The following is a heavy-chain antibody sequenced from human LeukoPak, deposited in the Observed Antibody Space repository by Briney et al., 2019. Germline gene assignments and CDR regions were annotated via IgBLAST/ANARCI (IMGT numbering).Heavy chain of an antibody. CDR1: GFSLSTSGMC. CDR2: LDWGDDK. J-gene: IGHJ6*03. V-gene: IGHV2-70*11. D-gene: IGHD4-23*01. CDR3: ARTAGGNSYFYYMDV. Sequence: SGPTLVNPTQTLTLTCTFSGFSLSTSGMCVSWIRQPPGKALEWLARLDWGDDKYYSTYLKTRLTISKNTSKNQVVLTMTNVNPEDTATYYCARTAGGNSYFYYMDVWGKGTTVTVSS.